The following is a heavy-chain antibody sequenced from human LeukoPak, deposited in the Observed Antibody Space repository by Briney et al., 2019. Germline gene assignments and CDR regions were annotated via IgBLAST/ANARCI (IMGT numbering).Heavy chain of an antibody. V-gene: IGHV3-30-3*01. D-gene: IGHD6-13*01. CDR1: GFTFSSYA. CDR3: ARCSGWSYVGGYFDY. J-gene: IGHJ4*02. CDR2: ISYDGSNK. Sequence: PGGSLRLSCTASGFTFSSYAMHWVRQAPGKGLEWVAVISYDGSNKYYADSVKGRFTISRDNSKNTLYLQMNSLRAEDTAVYYCARCSGWSYVGGYFDYWGQGTLVTVSS.